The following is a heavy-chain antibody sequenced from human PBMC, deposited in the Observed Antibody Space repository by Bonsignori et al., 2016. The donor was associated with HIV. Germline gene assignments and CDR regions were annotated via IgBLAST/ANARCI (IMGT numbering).Heavy chain of an antibody. CDR2: SPIVETT. J-gene: IGHJ4*02. CDR3: AREDGYIF. V-gene: IGHV4-39*07. Sequence: QLQLQESGPGLVKPSKTLSLTCTVSGDSISSGNYYWAWIRQPPGKGTGVDWEVSPIVETTNYRASLKSRVTISVDTSKNQFSLKLTSVKAADTAVYYCAREDGYIFWGRGTLVTVSS. D-gene: IGHD5-24*01. CDR1: GDSISSGNYY.